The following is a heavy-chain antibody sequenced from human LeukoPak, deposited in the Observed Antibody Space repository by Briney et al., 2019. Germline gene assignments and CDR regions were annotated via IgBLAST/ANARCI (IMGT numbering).Heavy chain of an antibody. CDR2: IIPIFGTA. J-gene: IGHJ4*02. CDR1: GGTFSSYA. CDR3: ARETLYSSGYYLFDY. Sequence: SVKVSCKASGGTFSSYAISWVRQAPGQGLEWMGGIIPIFGTANYAQKFQGRVTITTDESTSTAYMELSSLRSEDTAVYYCARETLYSSGYYLFDYWGQGTLVTVSS. V-gene: IGHV1-69*05. D-gene: IGHD3-22*01.